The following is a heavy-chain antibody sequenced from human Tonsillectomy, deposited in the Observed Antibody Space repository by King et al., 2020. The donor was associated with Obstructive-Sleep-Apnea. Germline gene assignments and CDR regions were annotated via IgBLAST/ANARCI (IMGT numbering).Heavy chain of an antibody. V-gene: IGHV4-31*03. D-gene: IGHD3-9*01. CDR2: MYYSGCT. CDR1: GCSISRGGYY. Sequence: VQLQESGPGLVKPSQTLSLTCTVSGCSISRGGYYWSWIRQHPGKGLEWIGYMYYSGCTYSKPSLKCRVTISVDTSKNQFSRKRCSVTAADTAVYYCARVGYDILTGYTHYFDYWGQGTLVTVSS. CDR3: ARVGYDILTGYTHYFDY. J-gene: IGHJ4*02.